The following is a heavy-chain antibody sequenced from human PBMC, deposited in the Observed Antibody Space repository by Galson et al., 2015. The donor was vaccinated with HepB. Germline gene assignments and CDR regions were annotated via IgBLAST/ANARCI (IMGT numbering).Heavy chain of an antibody. CDR3: ARHPGMEY. CDR2: INYSGTT. CDR1: GGSISSSSSYY. V-gene: IGHV4-39*01. Sequence: TLSLTCTVSGGSISSSSSYYWGWIRQPPGKGLAWIGSINYSGTTYYNPSLKSRVTVSVDTSKNQFSLKVTSVTAADTAVYFCARHPGMEYWGQGTLVTVSS. D-gene: IGHD3-3*01. J-gene: IGHJ4*02.